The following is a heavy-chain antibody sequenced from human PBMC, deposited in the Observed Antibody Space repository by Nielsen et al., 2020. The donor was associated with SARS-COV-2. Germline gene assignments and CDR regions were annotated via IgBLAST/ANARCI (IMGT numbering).Heavy chain of an antibody. CDR3: ARDQNRIEDSGYFDL. V-gene: IGHV1-18*01. CDR1: GYTFTSYG. D-gene: IGHD6-6*01. Sequence: ASVKVSCKASGYTFTSYGFSWVRQAPGQGLEWMGWISAYKGNTNYAQKFQGRVTMTTDTSTRTAYMELRSLRSDDTAVYYCARDQNRIEDSGYFDLWGRGTLVTVSS. CDR2: ISAYKGNT. J-gene: IGHJ2*01.